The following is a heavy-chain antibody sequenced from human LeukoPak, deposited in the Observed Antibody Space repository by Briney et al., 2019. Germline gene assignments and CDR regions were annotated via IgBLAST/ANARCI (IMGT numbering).Heavy chain of an antibody. CDR3: ASDYCGGDCYLDY. V-gene: IGHV3-30*02. CDR1: GFTLSSYG. J-gene: IGHJ4*02. D-gene: IGHD2-21*02. CDR2: IRYDGSNK. Sequence: GGSLRLSCAASGFTLSSYGMHWVRQAPGKGLEWVAFIRYDGSNKYYADSVKGRFTISRDNSKNTLYLQMNSLRAEDTAVYYCASDYCGGDCYLDYWGQGTLVTVSS.